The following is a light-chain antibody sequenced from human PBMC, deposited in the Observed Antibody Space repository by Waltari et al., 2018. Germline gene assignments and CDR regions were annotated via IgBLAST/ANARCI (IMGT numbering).Light chain of an antibody. V-gene: IGLV3-25*03. CDR2: KAS. J-gene: IGLJ2*01. CDR3: QSADSSGTYPVV. CDR1: ALPKQY. Sequence: SYELTQPPSVSVSPGQTARITCSGDALPKQYAYGYQQKPGQAPVLVIYKASERPSGIPERFSGSSSGTTVTLTISGVQAEDEADYYCQSADSSGTYPVVFGGGTKLTVL.